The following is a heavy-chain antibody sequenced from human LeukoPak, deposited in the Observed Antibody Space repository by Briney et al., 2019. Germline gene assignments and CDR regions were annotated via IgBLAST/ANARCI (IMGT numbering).Heavy chain of an antibody. CDR3: AKGTLGHCNGASCYPLDY. J-gene: IGHJ4*02. CDR1: GFAFSSYA. Sequence: GGSLRHSCAASGFAFSSYAMTWVRQAPGKEPEWVSVITGGGADTYQIDSVKGRFTISRDNSKNTLYLQMNSLRAEDTAVYFCAKGTLGHCNGASCYPLDYWGQGTLVTVSS. CDR2: ITGGGADT. D-gene: IGHD2-15*01. V-gene: IGHV3-23*01.